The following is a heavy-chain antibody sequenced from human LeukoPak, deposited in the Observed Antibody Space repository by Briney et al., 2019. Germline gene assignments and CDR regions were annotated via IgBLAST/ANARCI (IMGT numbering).Heavy chain of an antibody. V-gene: IGHV3-23*01. Sequence: PGGSLRLSCAASGFTFSGYAMSWVRQAPGKGLEWVSVIGGSDGTTFYADSVKGRFTISRDNSKNTLYLQMNSLRAEDTAVYYCAKDRYCNVTSCNGVVDHWGQGTLVTVSS. CDR1: GFTFSGYA. J-gene: IGHJ4*02. CDR2: IGGSDGTT. CDR3: AKDRYCNVTSCNGVVDH. D-gene: IGHD2-2*01.